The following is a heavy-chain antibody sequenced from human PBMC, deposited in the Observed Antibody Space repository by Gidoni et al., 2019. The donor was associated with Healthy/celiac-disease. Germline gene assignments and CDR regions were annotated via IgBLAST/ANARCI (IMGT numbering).Heavy chain of an antibody. D-gene: IGHD3-22*01. CDR3: AKGRNTMIVVGVLRFDY. CDR2: ISYDGSNK. CDR1: GSTFSSYG. J-gene: IGHJ4*02. V-gene: IGHV3-30*18. Sequence: QVQLVESGGGVVQPGRSLRLSCAASGSTFSSYGMHWVRQAPGKGLEWVAVISYDGSNKYYADSVKGRFTISRDNSKNTLYLQMNSLRAEDTAVYYCAKGRNTMIVVGVLRFDYWGQGTLVTVSS.